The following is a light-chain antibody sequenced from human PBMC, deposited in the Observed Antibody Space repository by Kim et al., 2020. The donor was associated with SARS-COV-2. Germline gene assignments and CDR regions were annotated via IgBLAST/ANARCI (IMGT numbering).Light chain of an antibody. CDR1: QSISSY. J-gene: IGKJ5*01. V-gene: IGKV1-39*01. CDR3: QHSFSTPVT. CDR2: KAY. Sequence: DIQMTQSPSSLSASVGDRVTITCRASQSISSYLNWYQQKPGEPPKLLIYKAYSLQSGVPSRFSGSGSGTDFTLTISSLQPEDFATYYCQHSFSTPVTFCQGTRLEIK.